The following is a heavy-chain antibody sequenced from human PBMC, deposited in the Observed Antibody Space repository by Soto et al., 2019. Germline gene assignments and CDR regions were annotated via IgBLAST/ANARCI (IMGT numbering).Heavy chain of an antibody. D-gene: IGHD1-26*01. J-gene: IGHJ4*02. CDR2: ISGSGGST. CDR1: GFTFSSYA. CDR3: ARRGSGSYYDY. Sequence: GGSLRLSCAASGFTFSSYAMRWVRQAPGKGLEWVSAISGSGGSTYYADSVKGRFTISRDNSKNTLYLQMNSLRAEDTAVYYCARRGSGSYYDYWDQGTLVTVSS. V-gene: IGHV3-23*01.